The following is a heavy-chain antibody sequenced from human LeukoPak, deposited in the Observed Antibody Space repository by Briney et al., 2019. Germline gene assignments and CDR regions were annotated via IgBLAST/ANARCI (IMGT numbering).Heavy chain of an antibody. CDR3: ANILPPRGLQKDYYYYGMDV. CDR2: ISPSTTHT. CDR1: GFTFSDYY. Sequence: PGGSLRLPCAASGFTFSDYYMSWSRQAPGKGLEWLSYISPSTTHTSYADSVKGRFIISRDNAKNSLYLQMNGLRDEDTAVYYCANILPPRGLQKDYYYYGMDVWGQGTTVTVSS. V-gene: IGHV3-11*06. J-gene: IGHJ6*02. D-gene: IGHD3-9*01.